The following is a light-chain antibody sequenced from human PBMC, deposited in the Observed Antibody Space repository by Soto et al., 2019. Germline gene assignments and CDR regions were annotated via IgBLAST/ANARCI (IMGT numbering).Light chain of an antibody. CDR2: WAS. V-gene: IGKV4-1*01. Sequence: DIVMTQSPDSLAGSLGEMATINCKSSQSVLYRSNNKNYLAWYQQKPGQPPKLLIYWASTRESGVPDRFSGSGSGTDFTLTISSLQAEDVAVYYCQQYYTAPVTFGPGTKVDIK. CDR3: QQYYTAPVT. J-gene: IGKJ3*01. CDR1: QSVLYRSNNKNY.